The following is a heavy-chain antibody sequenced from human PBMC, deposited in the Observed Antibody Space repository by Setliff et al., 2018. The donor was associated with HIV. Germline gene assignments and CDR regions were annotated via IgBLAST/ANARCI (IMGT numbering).Heavy chain of an antibody. Sequence: PSETLSLTCNVSGGSFSNSYYFWGWIRQPPGKGLEWIGSISYSGSTYYNPSLKSRVTMSVDTSKNQFSLKLSSVTAADTAVYYCARHRQGLTGSTPGYYMDVWVKGTTVTVSS. D-gene: IGHD1-7*01. CDR3: ARHRQGLTGSTPGYYMDV. CDR2: ISYSGST. J-gene: IGHJ6*03. V-gene: IGHV4-39*01. CDR1: GGSFSNSYYF.